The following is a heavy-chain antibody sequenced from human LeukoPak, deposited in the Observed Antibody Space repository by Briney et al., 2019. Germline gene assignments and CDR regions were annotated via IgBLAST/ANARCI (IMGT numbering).Heavy chain of an antibody. CDR1: GYTFTSYG. CDR2: ISAYNGNT. J-gene: IGHJ4*02. Sequence: ASVKVSCKASGYTFTSYGISWVRQAPGQGLEWMGWISAYNGNTNYAQKLQGRVTMTTDTSTSTAYMELGSLRSDDTAVYYCARDLGVVVTAGILDLDYWGQGTLVTVSS. V-gene: IGHV1-18*01. CDR3: ARDLGVVVTAGILDLDY. D-gene: IGHD2-21*02.